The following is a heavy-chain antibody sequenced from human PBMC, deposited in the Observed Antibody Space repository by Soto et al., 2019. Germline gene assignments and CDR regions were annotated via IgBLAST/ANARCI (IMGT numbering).Heavy chain of an antibody. CDR3: ATWHEREHAYDV. D-gene: IGHD1-1*01. J-gene: IGHJ3*01. Sequence: DVQLVESGGGLIQPGESLRLSCAAFGLTISGKKYVAWVRQAPGKGLEWVSALYDVDGSFYADSVKGRFTTSSDSSKTTGYLQMNDLRPDDTAVYYCATWHEREHAYDVWVQGTTVTVSS. CDR1: GLTISGKKY. V-gene: IGHV3-53*01. CDR2: LYDVDGS.